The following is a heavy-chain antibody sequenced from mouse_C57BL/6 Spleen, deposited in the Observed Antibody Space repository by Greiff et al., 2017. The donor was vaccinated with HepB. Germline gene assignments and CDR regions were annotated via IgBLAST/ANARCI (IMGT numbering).Heavy chain of an antibody. CDR1: GYTFTDYE. CDR3: TRSGIYYGNSFAY. V-gene: IGHV1-15*01. D-gene: IGHD2-1*01. J-gene: IGHJ3*01. CDR2: IDPETGGT. Sequence: QVQLQQSGAELVRPGASVTLSCKASGYTFTDYEMHWVKQTPVHGLEWIGAIDPETGGTAYNQKFKGKAILTADKSSSTAYMELRSLTSEDSAVYYCTRSGIYYGNSFAYWGQGTLVTVSA.